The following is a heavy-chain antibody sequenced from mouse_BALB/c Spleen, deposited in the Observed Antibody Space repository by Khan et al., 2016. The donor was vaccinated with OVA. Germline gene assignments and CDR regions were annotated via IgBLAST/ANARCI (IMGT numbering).Heavy chain of an antibody. CDR1: GFSLISYG. CDR3: ARRSGLSFFYTIDY. Sequence: QMQLEESGPGLVQPSQSLSITCTVSGFSLISYGVHWVRQSPGTGLEWLGVIWSGGSTDNNAAFITRLSISKDNSKTQVFYKLNRLQANDTSIYSCARRSGLSFFYTIDYWGQGTSVTVSS. D-gene: IGHD1-3*01. V-gene: IGHV2-2*02. J-gene: IGHJ4*01. CDR2: IWSGGST.